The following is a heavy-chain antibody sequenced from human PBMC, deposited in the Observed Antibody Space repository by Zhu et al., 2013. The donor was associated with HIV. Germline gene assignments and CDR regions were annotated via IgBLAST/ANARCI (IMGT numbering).Heavy chain of an antibody. CDR2: IIPVFGTA. J-gene: IGHJ5*02. CDR3: ARGADRVSWLGGFDT. Sequence: QVQLVQSGTEVKKPGSAVKVSCKSSGGSFTAYGISWVRQAPEEGLEWVGGIIPVFGTANYAPKFLGRVSIIADESTRTVYMELKSVRSDDTAIYYCARGADRVSWLGGFDTWGQGTLVTVSS. CDR1: GGSFTAYG. V-gene: IGHV1-69*12. D-gene: IGHD6-19*01.